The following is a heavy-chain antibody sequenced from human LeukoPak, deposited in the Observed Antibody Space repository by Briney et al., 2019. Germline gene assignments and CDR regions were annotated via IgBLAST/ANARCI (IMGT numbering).Heavy chain of an antibody. CDR1: GYTFTSYG. Sequence: ASVKVSCKASGYTFTSYGISWVRQAPGQGLEWMGWISAYNGNTNYAQKLQGRVTMTTDTSTSTAYMELRSLRSDDTAVYYCARDLGYGSGSYYYHYGMDVWGQGTTVTVSS. CDR3: ARDLGYGSGSYYYHYGMDV. CDR2: ISAYNGNT. V-gene: IGHV1-18*01. J-gene: IGHJ6*02. D-gene: IGHD3-10*01.